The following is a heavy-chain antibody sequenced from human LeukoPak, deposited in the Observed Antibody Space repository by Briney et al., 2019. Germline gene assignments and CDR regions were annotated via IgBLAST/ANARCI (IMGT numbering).Heavy chain of an antibody. CDR3: AKNLCAGWGYFDY. Sequence: GGSLRLSCPATGFTFSSSAMTWARQAPGLGLDWVSAIRVSGGSTYYADSVKGRFPVSRDNSKNTLYLQMNRLRAEGTAVYFCAKNLCAGWGYFDYWGRGPLVTVSS. J-gene: IGHJ4*02. CDR2: IRVSGGST. V-gene: IGHV3-23*01. CDR1: GFTFSSSA. D-gene: IGHD1-26*01.